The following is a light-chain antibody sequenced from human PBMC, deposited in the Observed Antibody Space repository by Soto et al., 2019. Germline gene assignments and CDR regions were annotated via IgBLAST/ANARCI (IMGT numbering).Light chain of an antibody. CDR2: KVS. CDR3: MQGTHRPRT. CDR1: QSLVYTNGNTY. Sequence: DVVVTQSPLSLPVTLGQPASISCRSSQSLVYTNGNTYLAWFQQRPGQSPGRLIYKVSIRDSGVPDRFSGSGSGTEFTLTISRVQAEDVGCYDCMQGTHRPRTVRQGTKGEL. V-gene: IGKV2-30*01. J-gene: IGKJ1*01.